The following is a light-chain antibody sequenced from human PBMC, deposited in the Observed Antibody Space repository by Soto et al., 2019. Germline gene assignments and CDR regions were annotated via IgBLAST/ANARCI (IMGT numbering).Light chain of an antibody. Sequence: EIVLTQSPGTLSLSPGERATLSCRASQSVSSTYLAWYRQKPGQAPRLLIYGASSRATGIPDRFSGSGSGTDFTLIISRLEPEDFAVYYCQQYGSTPTFGQGTKVEIK. CDR3: QQYGSTPT. CDR1: QSVSSTY. J-gene: IGKJ1*01. V-gene: IGKV3-20*01. CDR2: GAS.